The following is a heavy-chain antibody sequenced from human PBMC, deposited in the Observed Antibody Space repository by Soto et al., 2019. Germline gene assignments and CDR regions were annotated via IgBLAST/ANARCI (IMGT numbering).Heavy chain of an antibody. CDR3: ARAAGDYYDSSGYYYFDY. V-gene: IGHV3-7*01. CDR2: IKQDGSEK. Sequence: GGSLRLSCAASGFTFSSYWMSWVRQAPGKGLEWVANIKQDGSEKYYVDFVKGRFTISRDNAKNSLYLQMNSLRAEYTAVYYCARAAGDYYDSSGYYYFDYWGQGTLVTVSS. CDR1: GFTFSSYW. J-gene: IGHJ4*02. D-gene: IGHD3-22*01.